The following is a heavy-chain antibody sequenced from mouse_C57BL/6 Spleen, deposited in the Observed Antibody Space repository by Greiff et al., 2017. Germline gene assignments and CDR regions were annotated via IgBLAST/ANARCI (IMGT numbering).Heavy chain of an antibody. V-gene: IGHV1-76*01. D-gene: IGHD2-5*01. CDR3: ARCGKSNLYYFDY. J-gene: IGHJ2*01. Sequence: QVQLKESGAELVRPGASVKLSCKASGYTFTGYYINWVKQRPGQGLEWIARIYPGSGNTYYNEKFKGKATLTAEKSSSTAYMQLSSLTSEDSAVYSCARCGKSNLYYFDYWGQGTTLTVSS. CDR1: GYTFTGYY. CDR2: IYPGSGNT.